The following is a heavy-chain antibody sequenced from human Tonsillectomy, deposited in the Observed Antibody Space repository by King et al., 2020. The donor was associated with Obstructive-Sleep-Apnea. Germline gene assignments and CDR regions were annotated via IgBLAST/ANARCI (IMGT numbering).Heavy chain of an antibody. Sequence: VQLQESGPGLVKPSETLSLICTVSGYSISIGYYWGWIRQPPGKGLEWIGSIYHSGTTYYNPSLKSRVTISVDTSKNQFSLRLSSVTAADTAVYFCARDGMASGNYGMDIWGLGATVTVSS. D-gene: IGHD1-14*01. J-gene: IGHJ6*02. V-gene: IGHV4-38-2*02. CDR2: IYHSGTT. CDR1: GYSISIGYY. CDR3: ARDGMASGNYGMDI.